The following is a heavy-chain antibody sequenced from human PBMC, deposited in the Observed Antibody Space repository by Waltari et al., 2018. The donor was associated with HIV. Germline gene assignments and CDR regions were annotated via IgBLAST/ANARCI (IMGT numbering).Heavy chain of an antibody. V-gene: IGHV1-69*12. CDR2: IIPISGTA. Sequence: QVQLVQSGAEVKKPGSSVKVSCKASGGTSSSHALSWVRQAPGQGLEWMGGIIPISGTANYAQKFQVRVTLTADESTSTAYMELSSLKSEDTAVYYCARDGSITMVRGVHDGFDIWGQGTMVTVSS. D-gene: IGHD3-10*01. CDR3: ARDGSITMVRGVHDGFDI. J-gene: IGHJ3*02. CDR1: GGTSSSHA.